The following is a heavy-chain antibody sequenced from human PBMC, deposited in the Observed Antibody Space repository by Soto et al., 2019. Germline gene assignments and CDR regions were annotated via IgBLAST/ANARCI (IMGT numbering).Heavy chain of an antibody. Sequence: TLSLTCTFSGGTVISESYFWILIRQPPGKGLEWSGYIHYNGNTNYNPSLKSRVTISGDSAKNQFSLKLNSVTAADTAVDYGSRLVGNGGDGYHFLNFWGRGT. CDR2: IHYNGNT. CDR3: SRLVGNGGDGYHFLNF. V-gene: IGHV4-61*01. D-gene: IGHD2-21*01. J-gene: IGHJ4*02. CDR1: GGTVISESYF.